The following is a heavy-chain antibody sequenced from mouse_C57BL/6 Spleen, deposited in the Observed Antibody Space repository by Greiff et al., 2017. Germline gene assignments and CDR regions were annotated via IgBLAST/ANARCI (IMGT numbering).Heavy chain of an antibody. J-gene: IGHJ1*03. D-gene: IGHD1-1*01. CDR3: ARLGYGRGYFDV. Sequence: VQLQQPGAELVKPGASVKLSCKASGYTFTSYWMHWVKQRPGQGLEWIGNINPSNGGTNYNEKFKSKATLTVDKSSSTAYMQLSSLTSEDSAVYYCARLGYGRGYFDVWGTGTTVTVSS. V-gene: IGHV1-53*01. CDR1: GYTFTSYW. CDR2: INPSNGGT.